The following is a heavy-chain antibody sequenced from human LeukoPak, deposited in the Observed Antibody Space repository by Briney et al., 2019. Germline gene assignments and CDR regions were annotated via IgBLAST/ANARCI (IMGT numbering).Heavy chain of an antibody. CDR2: ISGSGGST. CDR1: GFTFSSYA. Sequence: GGSLRLSCAASGFTFSSYAMSWVRQAPGKGLEWVSAISGSGGSTYYADSVKGRFTISRDNSKNTLYLQMNSLRAEDTAVYYRAKWDVSYGDLDYWGQGTLVTVSS. D-gene: IGHD4-17*01. J-gene: IGHJ4*02. V-gene: IGHV3-23*01. CDR3: AKWDVSYGDLDY.